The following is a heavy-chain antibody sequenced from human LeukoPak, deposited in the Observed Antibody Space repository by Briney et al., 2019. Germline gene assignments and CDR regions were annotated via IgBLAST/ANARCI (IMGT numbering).Heavy chain of an antibody. CDR2: ISGSGGST. D-gene: IGHD4-17*01. V-gene: IGHV3-23*01. CDR3: AKGLMTTRYYYMDV. J-gene: IGHJ6*03. CDR1: GFTFSSYG. Sequence: GGSLRLSCAASGFTFSSYGMSWVRQAPGKGLEWVSAISGSGGSTYYADSVKGRFTISRDNSKSTLYLQMNSLRAEDTAVYYCAKGLMTTRYYYMDVWGKGTTVTVSS.